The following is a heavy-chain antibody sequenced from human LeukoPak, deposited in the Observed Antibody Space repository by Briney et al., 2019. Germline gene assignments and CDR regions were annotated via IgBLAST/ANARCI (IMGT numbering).Heavy chain of an antibody. D-gene: IGHD6-6*01. V-gene: IGHV3-23*01. CDR2: IRDSGGST. J-gene: IGHJ4*02. CDR3: AKDLSSSSSGKFVS. CDR1: GFTFSTYS. Sequence: GGSLRLSCAASGFTFSTYSMNWVRQAPGKGLEWVSAIRDSGGSTDYTDSVKGRFTISRDNSKNTLYLQMNSLRAEDTAVYYCAKDLSSSSSGKFVSWGQGTLVTVSS.